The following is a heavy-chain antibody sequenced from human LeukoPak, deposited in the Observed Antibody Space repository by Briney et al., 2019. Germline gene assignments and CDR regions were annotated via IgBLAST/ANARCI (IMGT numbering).Heavy chain of an antibody. CDR3: ARAPYSPDSYYYYMDV. J-gene: IGHJ6*03. D-gene: IGHD1-26*01. CDR1: GGSFSGYY. Sequence: SETLSLTCAVYGGSFSGYYWSWIRQPPGKGLEWIGEINHSGSTNYNPSLKSRVTISVDSSKNQFSLRLSSVTAADTAVYYCARAPYSPDSYYYYMDVWGEGTTVTVSS. V-gene: IGHV4-34*01. CDR2: INHSGST.